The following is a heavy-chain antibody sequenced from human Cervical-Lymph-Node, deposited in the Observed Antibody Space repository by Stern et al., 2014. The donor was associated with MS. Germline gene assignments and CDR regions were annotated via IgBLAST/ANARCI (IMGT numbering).Heavy chain of an antibody. CDR3: AKRMEGNSYGYTYYGMDV. CDR1: GFTFSSYA. J-gene: IGHJ6*02. Sequence: VQLVESGGGLVQPGGSLRLSCAASGFTFSSYAMSWVRQAPGKGLEWVSAIRGSGGSTYYADSVKGRFTISRDNSKNTLYLQMNSLRAEDTAVYYCAKRMEGNSYGYTYYGMDVWGQGTTVTVSS. CDR2: IRGSGGST. D-gene: IGHD5-18*01. V-gene: IGHV3-23*04.